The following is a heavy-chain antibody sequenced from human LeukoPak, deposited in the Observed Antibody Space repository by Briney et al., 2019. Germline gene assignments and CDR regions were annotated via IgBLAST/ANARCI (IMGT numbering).Heavy chain of an antibody. Sequence: GASVKVSCKASGYTFTSYGISWVRQAPGQGLEWMGWISAYNGNTNYAQKLQGRVTMTTDTSTSTAYMELRSLRSDDTAVYYCARDVVAARAGGGFDYWGQGTLVTVSS. J-gene: IGHJ4*02. CDR2: ISAYNGNT. CDR3: ARDVVAARAGGGFDY. D-gene: IGHD2-15*01. V-gene: IGHV1-18*01. CDR1: GYTFTSYG.